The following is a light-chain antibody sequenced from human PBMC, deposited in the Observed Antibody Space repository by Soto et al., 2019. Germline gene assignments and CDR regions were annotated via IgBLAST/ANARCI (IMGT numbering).Light chain of an antibody. Sequence: QSALTQPASVSGSPGQSITISCTGTSSDVGGYNYVCWYQQHPGKAPKLIIHDVSKRPSGVSHRFSGSKSGNTASLSISGLQAEDEADYYCSSYTSSSTVVFGGGTKLTVL. V-gene: IGLV2-14*01. CDR3: SSYTSSSTVV. J-gene: IGLJ2*01. CDR1: SSDVGGYNY. CDR2: DVS.